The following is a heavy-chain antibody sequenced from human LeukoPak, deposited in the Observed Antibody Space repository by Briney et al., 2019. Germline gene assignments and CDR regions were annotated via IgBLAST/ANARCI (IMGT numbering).Heavy chain of an antibody. D-gene: IGHD4-17*01. CDR1: GGSISSSSYY. Sequence: SETLSLTCTVSGGSISSSSYYWGWIRQPPGKGLEWIGSIYYSRSTYYNPSLKSRVTISVDTSKNQFSLKLSSVTAADTAVYYCARRSSRTVTRDYYMDVWGKGTTVTVSS. CDR3: ARRSSRTVTRDYYMDV. V-gene: IGHV4-39*01. J-gene: IGHJ6*03. CDR2: IYYSRST.